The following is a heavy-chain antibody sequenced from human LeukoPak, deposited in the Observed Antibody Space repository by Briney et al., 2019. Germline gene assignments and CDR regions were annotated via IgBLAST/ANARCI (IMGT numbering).Heavy chain of an antibody. J-gene: IGHJ4*02. CDR2: IYYSGRT. CDR1: GGSISSSSYY. CDR3: ARQPRNWNDFLDY. V-gene: IGHV4-39*01. Sequence: PSETLSLTCTVSGGSISSSSYYWGWIRQPPGKGLEWIGSIYYSGRTYYNPSLESRVTISVDTSKNQLSLKLSSVTAADTAVYYCARQPRNWNDFLDYWGQGTLVTVSS. D-gene: IGHD1-1*01.